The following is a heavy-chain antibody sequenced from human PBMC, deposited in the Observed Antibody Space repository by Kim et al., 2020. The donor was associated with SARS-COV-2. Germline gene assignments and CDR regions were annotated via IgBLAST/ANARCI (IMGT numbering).Heavy chain of an antibody. V-gene: IGHV7-4-1*02. CDR3: ARVYVYCSSTCYYYYYYGMDV. CDR1: VYTFTSYA. Sequence: ASVKVSCKASVYTFTSYAMNWVRQAPGQGLEWMGWINTNTGNPTYAQGFTGRFVFSLDTSVSTAYLQISSLKAEDTAVYYCARVYVYCSSTCYYYYYYGMDVWGQGTTVTVSS. J-gene: IGHJ6*02. CDR2: INTNTGNP. D-gene: IGHD2-2*01.